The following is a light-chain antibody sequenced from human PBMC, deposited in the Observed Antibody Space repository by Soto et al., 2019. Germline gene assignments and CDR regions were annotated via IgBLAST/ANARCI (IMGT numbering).Light chain of an antibody. Sequence: ETVLTQSPGTLSLSPGERATLSCRPSQSVSSSYLAWYQQKPCQAPRLLIYGTSNRATGIPDRFSGSGSGTDFTLTISRLEPEDFAVYYCQQYGSSMYTFGQGTKLEI. CDR3: QQYGSSMYT. CDR1: QSVSSSY. V-gene: IGKV3-20*01. J-gene: IGKJ2*01. CDR2: GTS.